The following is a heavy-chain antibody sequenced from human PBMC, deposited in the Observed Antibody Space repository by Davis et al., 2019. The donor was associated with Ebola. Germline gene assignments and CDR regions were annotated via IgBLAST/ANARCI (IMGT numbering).Heavy chain of an antibody. CDR3: ARFYCTGGVCRYYFDY. CDR1: GYTFTSYG. D-gene: IGHD2-8*02. CDR2: ISAYNGNT. V-gene: IGHV1-18*01. Sequence: ASVKVSCKASGYTFTSYGISWVRQAPGQGLEWMGWISAYNGNTNYAQKLQGRVTMTTDTSTSTAYMELRSLRSDDTAVYYCARFYCTGGVCRYYFDYWGQGTLVTVSS. J-gene: IGHJ4*02.